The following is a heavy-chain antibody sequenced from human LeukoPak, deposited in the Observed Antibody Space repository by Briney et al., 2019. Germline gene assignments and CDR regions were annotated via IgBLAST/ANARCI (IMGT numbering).Heavy chain of an antibody. V-gene: IGHV3-48*01. Sequence: GGSLRLSCAASGFIFSQYSMNWVRQAPGKGLEWVSHIRSSSETFYADTVKGRFTISRDNARNSLYLQMNNLRGEDTAIYYCARDAGNSGYGCDLWGQGTLVTVSS. J-gene: IGHJ5*02. D-gene: IGHD5-12*01. CDR3: ARDAGNSGYGCDL. CDR1: GFIFSQYS. CDR2: IRSSSET.